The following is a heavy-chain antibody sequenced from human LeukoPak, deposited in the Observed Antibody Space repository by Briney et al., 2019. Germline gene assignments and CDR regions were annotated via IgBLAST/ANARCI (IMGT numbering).Heavy chain of an antibody. CDR2: IYYSGST. Sequence: SETLSLTCTVSGGSISSYYWSWIRQPPGKGLEWIGYIYYSGSTNYNPSLKSRVSISVDRSKNQFSLRLSSVTAADTAVYYCAREYYYGSGSFDPWGQGTLVTVSS. D-gene: IGHD3-10*01. CDR3: AREYYYGSGSFDP. V-gene: IGHV4-59*12. CDR1: GGSISSYY. J-gene: IGHJ5*02.